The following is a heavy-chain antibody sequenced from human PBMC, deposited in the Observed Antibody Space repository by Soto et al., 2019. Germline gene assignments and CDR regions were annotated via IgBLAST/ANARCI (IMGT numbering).Heavy chain of an antibody. CDR1: GFTLSDHY. D-gene: IGHD2-15*01. CDR2: IRNRANSYTT. CDR3: ARAGSYSPNQYSDY. V-gene: IGHV3-72*01. J-gene: IGHJ4*02. Sequence: GGSLRLSCAASGFTLSDHYMDWVRQAPGKGLEWVGRIRNRANSYTTEYAASVKGRFTISRDDSNSLYLQMNSLKTEDTAVYYCARAGSYSPNQYSDYRGQGTLVTVSS.